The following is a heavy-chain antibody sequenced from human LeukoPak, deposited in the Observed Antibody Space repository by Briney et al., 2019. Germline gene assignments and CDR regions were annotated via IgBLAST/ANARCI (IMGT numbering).Heavy chain of an antibody. CDR3: ARDGSGFYLYYYMDV. J-gene: IGHJ6*03. Sequence: RGGSLRLSCAASGFTFTDYSMTWVRQAPGKGLEWVSSISTVSTYKFYSDSVKGRFTISRDNAKNILYLQMSSLSAEDTGVYYCARDGSGFYLYYYMDVWGRGTPVTVSS. CDR2: ISTVSTYK. V-gene: IGHV3-21*01. D-gene: IGHD6-25*01. CDR1: GFTFTDYS.